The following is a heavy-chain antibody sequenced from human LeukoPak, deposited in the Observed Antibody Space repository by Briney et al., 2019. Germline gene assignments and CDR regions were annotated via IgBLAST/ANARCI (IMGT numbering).Heavy chain of an antibody. D-gene: IGHD6-19*01. CDR3: VKVAVAGYFDY. Sequence: GGTLRLSCAASGFTFSTYGMTWVRQAPGKGLEWVSGIRGSGYDTYYADSVMGRFTISRDNSKNTLYLQMNSLRVEDTAVYYCVKVAVAGYFDYWGQGTLVTVSS. V-gene: IGHV3-23*01. CDR1: GFTFSTYG. CDR2: IRGSGYDT. J-gene: IGHJ4*02.